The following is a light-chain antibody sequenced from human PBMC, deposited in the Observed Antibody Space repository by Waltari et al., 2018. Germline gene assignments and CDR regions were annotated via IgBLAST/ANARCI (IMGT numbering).Light chain of an antibody. J-gene: IGLJ3*02. Sequence: LVLTQSPSASASLGASVRPTSTLRSGHRSNTSAWHQQQPEKGPRYLMKVNSDGSHGKGDEIPDRFSGSSSGAERYLTISSLQSEDEADYYCQTGGHGTWVFGGGTKLTVL. CDR3: QTGGHGTWV. V-gene: IGLV4-69*01. CDR2: VNSDGSH. CDR1: SGHRSNT.